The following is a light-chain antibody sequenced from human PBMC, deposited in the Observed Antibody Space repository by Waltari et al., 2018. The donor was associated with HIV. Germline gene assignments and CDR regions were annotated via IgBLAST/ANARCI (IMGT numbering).Light chain of an antibody. V-gene: IGKV1-12*01. CDR1: QGTSSW. CDR3: QQANSFPLT. J-gene: IGKJ4*01. CDR2: AAS. Sequence: DIQMTQSPSSVSGSVADRVPITCRASQGTSSWLAWYQQKPGKAPKLLIYAASSLQSGVPSRFSGRGSGTDFTLTISSLQPEDCATYYYQQANSFPLTFGGGTKVEIK.